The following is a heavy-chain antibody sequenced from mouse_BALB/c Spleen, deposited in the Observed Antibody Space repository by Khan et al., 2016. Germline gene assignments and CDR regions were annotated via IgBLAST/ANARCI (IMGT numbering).Heavy chain of an antibody. CDR2: IRLKSNNYAT. Sequence: EVKLEESGGGLVQPGGSMKLSCVASGFTFSNYWMNWVRQSPEKGLEWVAEIRLKSNNYATHYAESVNGRFTISRDDSKSSVYLQMNNLRAEDTGIYYCTRADGYYGYTMDYWGQGTSVTVSS. CDR1: GFTFSNYW. D-gene: IGHD2-3*01. J-gene: IGHJ4*01. CDR3: TRADGYYGYTMDY. V-gene: IGHV6-6*02.